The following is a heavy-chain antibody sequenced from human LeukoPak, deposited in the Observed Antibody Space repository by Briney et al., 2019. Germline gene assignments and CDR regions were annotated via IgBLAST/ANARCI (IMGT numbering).Heavy chain of an antibody. V-gene: IGHV3-49*04. CDR3: TARRGGSRLDY. D-gene: IGHD1-26*01. CDR1: GFTFGDYA. J-gene: IGHJ4*02. Sequence: GGSLRLSCTASGFTFGDYAMSWVRQDPGKGLEWVGFIRSKAYGGTTEYAASVKGRFTISREDSNSVAYVQMNSLKTEDTAVYYCTARRGGSRLDYWGQGTLVTVSS. CDR2: IRSKAYGGTT.